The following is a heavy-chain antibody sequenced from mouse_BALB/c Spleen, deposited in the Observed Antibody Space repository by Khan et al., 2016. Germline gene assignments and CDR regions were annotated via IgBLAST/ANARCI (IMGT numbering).Heavy chain of an antibody. CDR2: IWSDGST. V-gene: IGHV2-6*02. J-gene: IGHJ4*01. D-gene: IGHD2-3*01. CDR1: GFSLTSYG. Sequence: QVQLKESGPGLVAPSQSLSITCTVSGFSLTSYGVHWVRQPPGKGLEWLVVIWSDGSTTYNSALKSRLSISKDNSKSQVFLKMNSLQTDDTAMYYCSRKDDGGGAMDYWGQGTSVTVSS. CDR3: SRKDDGGGAMDY.